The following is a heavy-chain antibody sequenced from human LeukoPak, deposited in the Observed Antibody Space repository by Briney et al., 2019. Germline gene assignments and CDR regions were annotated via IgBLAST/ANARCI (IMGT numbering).Heavy chain of an antibody. Sequence: PGGSLRLSCAASGFTFSSYWMSWVRQAPGKGLEWVANIKQDGSEKYYVDSVEGRFTISRDNAKNSLYLQMNSLRAEDTAVYYCARAGDIVVVPAANNLGYWGQGTLVTVSS. D-gene: IGHD2-2*01. J-gene: IGHJ4*02. CDR2: IKQDGSEK. CDR3: ARAGDIVVVPAANNLGY. V-gene: IGHV3-7*03. CDR1: GFTFSSYW.